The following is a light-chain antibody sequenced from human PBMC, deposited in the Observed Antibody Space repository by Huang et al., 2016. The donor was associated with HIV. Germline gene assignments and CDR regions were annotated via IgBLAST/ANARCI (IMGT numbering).Light chain of an antibody. CDR1: QYVGTS. CDR2: SVS. J-gene: IGKJ1*01. V-gene: IGKV3-15*01. Sequence: EIVVTQSPATLSVSPGEGATLSCRASQYVGTSVAWYQQKPGQSPRLVIHSVSTRATGVPARFSGSGSRTEFTLTITSLQSEDCALYYCQQYYNWPWTFGLGTKVEI. CDR3: QQYYNWPWT.